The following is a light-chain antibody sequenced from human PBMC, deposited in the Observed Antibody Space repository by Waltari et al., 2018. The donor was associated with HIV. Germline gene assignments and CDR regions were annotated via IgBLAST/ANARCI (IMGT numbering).Light chain of an antibody. CDR1: QSLLHSNGYNY. V-gene: IGKV2-28*01. CDR3: MQALQTPRT. Sequence: DIVMTQSPLSLPVTPGAPASISCRSSQSLLHSNGYNYLDWYLQKPGQSPNLLIYFGSNRASGVPYRFSGSGSGTDFTLRISRVEAEDVGVYYCMQALQTPRTFGQGTKLEIK. J-gene: IGKJ2*01. CDR2: FGS.